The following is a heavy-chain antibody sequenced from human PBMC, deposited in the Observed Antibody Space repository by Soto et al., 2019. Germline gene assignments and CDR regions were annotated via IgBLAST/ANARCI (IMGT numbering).Heavy chain of an antibody. CDR1: GASMRSYS. D-gene: IGHD3-9*01. V-gene: IGHV4-59*01. CDR2: IFYSGSS. Sequence: SETLSLTCNVSGASMRSYSWTWMRLSPGKGLEWIGDIFYSGSSNLNPSLRSRLSISIDTSKNKFSLMLKSVTAADAAVYYCARDLRCCGLDVWGQGTTVTVSS. CDR3: ARDLRCCGLDV. J-gene: IGHJ6*02.